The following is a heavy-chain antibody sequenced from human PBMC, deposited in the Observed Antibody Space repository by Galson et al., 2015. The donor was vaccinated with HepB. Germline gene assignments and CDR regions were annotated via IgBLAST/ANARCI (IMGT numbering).Heavy chain of an antibody. CDR2: IKQDGREK. V-gene: IGHV3-7*01. J-gene: IGHJ4*02. CDR1: GFSSSIFW. CDR3: ARSLGGYFDS. D-gene: IGHD1-26*01. Sequence: SLRLSCAGSGFSSSIFWMSWVRQAPGKGLEWVANIKQDGREKYYVGPVKGRFTISRDNAGNSLYLQMNSLRGEDTALYYCARSLGGYFDSWGQGILVTVSS.